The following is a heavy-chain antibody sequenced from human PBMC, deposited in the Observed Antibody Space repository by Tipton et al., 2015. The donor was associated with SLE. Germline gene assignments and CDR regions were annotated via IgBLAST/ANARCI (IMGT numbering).Heavy chain of an antibody. CDR2: IWYDGSNK. D-gene: IGHD1-26*01. J-gene: IGHJ6*02. Sequence: RSLRLSCAASGFTFSSYGMHWVRQAPGKGVEWVAVIWYDGSNKYYADSVKGRFTISRDNSKNTLYLQMNSLRAEDTVVYYCAKDGGSYHYYGMDVWGQGTTVTVSS. CDR1: GFTFSSYG. CDR3: AKDGGSYHYYGMDV. V-gene: IGHV3-30*18.